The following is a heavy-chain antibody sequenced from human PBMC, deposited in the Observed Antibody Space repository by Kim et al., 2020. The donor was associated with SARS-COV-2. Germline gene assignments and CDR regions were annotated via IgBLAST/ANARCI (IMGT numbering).Heavy chain of an antibody. CDR2: IYYSGST. Sequence: SETLSLTCTVSGGSIGGYYWIWIRQPPGKGLEWIGYIYYSGSTNYNPSLKSRVSMSVDTSKNQFSLKLSSVTAADTAVYYCASSPAYGYLYWYFDPWGRG. D-gene: IGHD5-18*01. CDR3: ASSPAYGYLYWYFDP. CDR1: GGSIGGYY. V-gene: IGHV4-59*13. J-gene: IGHJ2*01.